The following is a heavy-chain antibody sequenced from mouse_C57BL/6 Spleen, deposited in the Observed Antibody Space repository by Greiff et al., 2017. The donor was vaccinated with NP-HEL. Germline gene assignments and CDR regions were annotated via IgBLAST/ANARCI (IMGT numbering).Heavy chain of an antibody. CDR1: GYTFTSYW. CDR3: ARRATVVAFDD. V-gene: IGHV1-50*01. D-gene: IGHD1-1*01. Sequence: QVQLQQSGAELVKPGASVKLSCKASGYTFTSYWMQWVKQRPGQGLEWIGEIDPSDSYTNYNQKFKGKATLTVDTSSSTAYMQLSSLTSEDSAVYYCARRATVVAFDDWGQGTTLTVSS. J-gene: IGHJ2*01. CDR2: IDPSDSYT.